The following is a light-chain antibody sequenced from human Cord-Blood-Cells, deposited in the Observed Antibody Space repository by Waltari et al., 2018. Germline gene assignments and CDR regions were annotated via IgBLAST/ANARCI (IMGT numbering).Light chain of an antibody. CDR2: KVS. J-gene: IGKJ1*01. CDR1: LSPVYSDGNTS. Sequence: VVMTQSPLPLPVTLGQLASTPCRPSLSPVYSDGNTSLNLFQQRPGQSPRRLIYKVSNRDSEVPDRFSGSGSGTDFTLKISRVEAEDVGVYYCMQGTHVLQWTFGQGTKVEIK. V-gene: IGKV2-30*01. CDR3: MQGTHVLQWT.